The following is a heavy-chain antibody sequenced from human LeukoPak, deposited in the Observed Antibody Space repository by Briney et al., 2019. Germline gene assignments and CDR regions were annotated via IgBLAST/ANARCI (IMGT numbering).Heavy chain of an antibody. CDR3: AQGGHDFNPFYY. CDR1: GFTFSTYA. J-gene: IGHJ4*02. CDR2: IKGGGGDP. D-gene: IGHD2-21*02. Sequence: HPGGSLRLSCAASGFTFSTYAMGWVRQAPGEGLEWVSSIKGGGGDPFYAGSVRGRFTISRDKSKNTLYLQLNSLRAEDTAVYFCAQGGHDFNPFYYWGQGTLVTVSS. V-gene: IGHV3-23*01.